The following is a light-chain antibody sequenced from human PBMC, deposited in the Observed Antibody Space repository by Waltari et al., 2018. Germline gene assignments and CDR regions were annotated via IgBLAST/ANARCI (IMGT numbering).Light chain of an antibody. CDR3: QQYDNWLGT. Sequence: EIVMPQSPPPLSVFQGEGATLSCRASQSIRSNLAWFQHKPGQAPRLLIYGASTRATGIPARFSGSGSGTEFTLTISSLQSEDFAVYFCQQYDNWLGTFGQGTKVEIK. V-gene: IGKV3-15*01. J-gene: IGKJ1*01. CDR1: QSIRSN. CDR2: GAS.